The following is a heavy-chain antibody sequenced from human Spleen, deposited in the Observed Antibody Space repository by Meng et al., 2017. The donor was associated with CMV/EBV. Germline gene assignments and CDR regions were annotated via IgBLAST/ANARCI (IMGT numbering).Heavy chain of an antibody. D-gene: IGHD3-3*01. J-gene: IGHJ4*02. CDR1: GGSISSGDYY. CDR3: ARNVLRFLDALDY. V-gene: IGHV4-30-4*08. Sequence: QVQLQQSGPGLVKPSQTLSLTCTVSGGSISSGDYYWSWIRQPPGKGLEWIGYIYYSGSTYYNPSLKSRVTISVDTSKNQFSLKLSSVTAADTAVYYCARNVLRFLDALDYWGQGTLVTVSS. CDR2: IYYSGST.